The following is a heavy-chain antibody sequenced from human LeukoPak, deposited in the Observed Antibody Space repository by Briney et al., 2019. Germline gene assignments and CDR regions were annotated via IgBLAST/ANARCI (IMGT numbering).Heavy chain of an antibody. J-gene: IGHJ4*02. D-gene: IGHD3-9*01. Sequence: SQTLSLTCTVSGGSISSGSYYWSWIRQPAGKGLEWIGRIYTSGSTNYNPSLKSRVTISVDTSKNQFSLKLSSVTAADTAVYYCARDDYDILTGYRYFDYWGQGTLVTVSS. CDR2: IYTSGST. CDR3: ARDDYDILTGYRYFDY. V-gene: IGHV4-61*02. CDR1: GGSISSGSYY.